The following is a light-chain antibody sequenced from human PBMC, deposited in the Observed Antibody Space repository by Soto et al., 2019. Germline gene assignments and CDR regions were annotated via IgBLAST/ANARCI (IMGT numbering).Light chain of an antibody. J-gene: IGKJ2*01. CDR1: QSISRN. V-gene: IGKV3-15*01. CDR2: GAS. Sequence: EIVMTQSPATLSVSPGERATLSCTASQSISRNLAWYQQQPGQAPRLLIYGASTRATGIPARFSVSGYGTEFTLTISSLQSEYFAVYYCNQYSILQYTFGQGTKLVIK. CDR3: NQYSILQYT.